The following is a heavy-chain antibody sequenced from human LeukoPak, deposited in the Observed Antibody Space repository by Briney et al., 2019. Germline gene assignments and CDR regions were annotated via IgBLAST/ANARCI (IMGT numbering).Heavy chain of an antibody. CDR3: ARDPRNKGFDP. V-gene: IGHV3-74*01. Sequence: GGSLRLSCAASGFPFSAYWMHWARQVPGKGLVWVSCINGDGSNIQYADSVKGRFTTSRENAKNMMYLQMNSLRVEDTAIYYCARDPRNKGFDPWGQGTLVTVSA. D-gene: IGHD1/OR15-1a*01. CDR1: GFPFSAYW. CDR2: INGDGSNI. J-gene: IGHJ5*02.